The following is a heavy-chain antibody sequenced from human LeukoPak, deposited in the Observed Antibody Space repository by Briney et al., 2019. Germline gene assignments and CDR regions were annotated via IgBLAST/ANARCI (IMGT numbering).Heavy chain of an antibody. V-gene: IGHV3-21*01. D-gene: IGHD3-16*01. CDR1: AFTFSSYS. J-gene: IGHJ4*02. Sequence: GRSLRLSCAASAFTFSSYSMNWVRQAPGKGLEWVSSISSISSYIYYADSVKGRFTTSRDNAKNSLYLHMNSLRAEDTAVYYCGRDAGRGDYWGQGALVTVSS. CDR2: ISSISSYI. CDR3: GRDAGRGDY.